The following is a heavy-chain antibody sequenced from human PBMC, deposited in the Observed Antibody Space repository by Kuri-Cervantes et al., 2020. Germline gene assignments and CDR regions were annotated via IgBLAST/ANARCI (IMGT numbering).Heavy chain of an antibody. CDR1: GGSISSYY. V-gene: IGHV4-59*12. CDR2: IYYSGST. J-gene: IGHJ3*02. D-gene: IGHD6-19*01. CDR3: ARSPSAIAVAGTGAFDI. Sequence: GSLRLSCTVSGGSISSYYWSWIRQPPGKGLEWIGYIYYSGSTNYNPSLKSRVTISVDTSKNQFSLKLSSVTAADTAVYYGARSPSAIAVAGTGAFDIWGQGTMVTVSS.